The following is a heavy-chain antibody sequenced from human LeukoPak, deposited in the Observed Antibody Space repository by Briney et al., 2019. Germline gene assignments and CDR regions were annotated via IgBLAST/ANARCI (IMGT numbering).Heavy chain of an antibody. Sequence: SETLSLTCTVSGGSISSGGYYWSWIRQHPGEGLEWIGYIYYSGSTYYNPSLKSRVTISVDTSKNQFSLKLSSVTAADTAVYYCARDGRASDSSGYYDDAFDIWGQGTMVTVSS. J-gene: IGHJ3*02. CDR3: ARDGRASDSSGYYDDAFDI. V-gene: IGHV4-31*03. CDR2: IYYSGST. CDR1: GGSISSGGYY. D-gene: IGHD3-22*01.